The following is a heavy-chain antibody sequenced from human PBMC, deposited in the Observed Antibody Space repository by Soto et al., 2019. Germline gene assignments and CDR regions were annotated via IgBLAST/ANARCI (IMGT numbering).Heavy chain of an antibody. V-gene: IGHV1-46*01. Sequence: ASVKVSCKASGYTFTSYYMHWVRQAPGQGLEWMGIINPSGGSTSYAQKFQGRVTMTRDTSTSTVYMELSSLRSEDTAVYYCASLCTNGVCFHYGMDVWGQGTTVTVSS. CDR3: ASLCTNGVCFHYGMDV. D-gene: IGHD2-8*01. CDR2: INPSGGST. J-gene: IGHJ6*02. CDR1: GYTFTSYY.